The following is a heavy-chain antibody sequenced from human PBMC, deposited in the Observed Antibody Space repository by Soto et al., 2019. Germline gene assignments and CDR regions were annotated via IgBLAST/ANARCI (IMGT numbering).Heavy chain of an antibody. V-gene: IGHV4-39*01. D-gene: IGHD2-8*01. CDR1: GGSISTRSFY. CDR2: ISYSDGS. Sequence: PSETLSLTCTVSGGSISTRSFYWGWMRQPPGKGLQWIASISYSDGSFYNSSLKSRLTISVDTSKNQFSLSLRSVTAADTAVYYCASHRTFWPFDSWGQGTVVTVSS. CDR3: ASHRTFWPFDS. J-gene: IGHJ4*02.